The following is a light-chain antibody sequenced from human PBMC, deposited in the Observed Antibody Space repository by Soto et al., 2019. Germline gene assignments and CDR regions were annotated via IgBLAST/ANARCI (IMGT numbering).Light chain of an antibody. Sequence: QSVLTQPPSVSEAPRQRVTISCSGSSSNVGNNAVSWYQQFPGKAPKLLIYYDDVLPSGVSDRFSGYKSGTSASLAISGLQSEDEADYYCAAWDDRLDGVVFCGGTMRTVL. CDR1: SSNVGNNA. V-gene: IGLV1-36*01. J-gene: IGLJ2*01. CDR3: AAWDDRLDGVV. CDR2: YDD.